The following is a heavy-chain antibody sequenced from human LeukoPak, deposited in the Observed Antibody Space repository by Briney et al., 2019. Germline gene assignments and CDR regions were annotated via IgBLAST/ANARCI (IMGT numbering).Heavy chain of an antibody. CDR3: AKSNYYGLERHAFDI. Sequence: PGGSLRLSCAASGFTFSSYGMSWVRQAPGKGLEWVSAISGSGGSTYYADSVKGRFTISRDNSKNTLYLQMNSLRAEDTAVYYCAKSNYYGLERHAFDIWGQGTMVTVSS. D-gene: IGHD3-10*01. V-gene: IGHV3-23*01. CDR2: ISGSGGST. J-gene: IGHJ3*02. CDR1: GFTFSSYG.